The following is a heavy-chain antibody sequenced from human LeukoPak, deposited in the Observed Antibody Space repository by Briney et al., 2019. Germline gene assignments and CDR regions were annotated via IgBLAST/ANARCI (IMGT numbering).Heavy chain of an antibody. CDR1: GFTSSSSG. J-gene: IGHJ4*02. Sequence: GGSLRLSCAASGFTSSSSGMHWVRQAPGKGLEWVAFIRYDGSNKYYADSVKGRFTISRDNAKNSLYLQMNSLRAEDTAVYYCARVTNGGYDSGNFDYWGQGTLVTVSS. CDR3: ARVTNGGYDSGNFDY. D-gene: IGHD5-12*01. CDR2: IRYDGSNK. V-gene: IGHV3-30*02.